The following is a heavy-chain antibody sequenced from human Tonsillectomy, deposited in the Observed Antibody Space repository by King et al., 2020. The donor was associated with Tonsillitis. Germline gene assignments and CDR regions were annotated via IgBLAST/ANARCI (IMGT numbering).Heavy chain of an antibody. CDR2: VSGSGGST. CDR3: ARVSGESSGPFDY. J-gene: IGHJ4*02. V-gene: IGHV3-23*01. Sequence: VQLLESGGGLVQPGGFLRLSCAASGFTFRDYAMSWVRQAPGKGLEWVSGVSGSGGSTNYADSVTGRFTISRDNSKNTLYLQMNSLRAEDTAVYYCARVSGESSGPFDYWGQGTLVIVSS. CDR1: GFTFRDYA. D-gene: IGHD3-10*01.